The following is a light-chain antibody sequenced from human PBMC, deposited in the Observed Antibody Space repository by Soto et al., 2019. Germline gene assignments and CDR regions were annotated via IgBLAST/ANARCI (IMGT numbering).Light chain of an antibody. CDR2: GNN. Sequence: QSVLTQPPSVSGAPGQRVTIPCTGTSSNIGAGFDVHWYQHLPGTAPKLLIYGNNHRPSGVTDRFSGSKSGTSASLAITGLQAEDEADYSCQSFDTSLGRSVFGGGTKLTVL. CDR1: SSNIGAGFD. V-gene: IGLV1-40*01. CDR3: QSFDTSLGRSV. J-gene: IGLJ2*01.